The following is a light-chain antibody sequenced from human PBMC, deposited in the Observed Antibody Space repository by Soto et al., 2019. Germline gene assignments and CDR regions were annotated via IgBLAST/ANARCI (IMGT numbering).Light chain of an antibody. Sequence: QSALTQPASVSASPGQSITISCTGTSSDVGGYNYVSWYQQHPGKAPKLMIYDVSNRPSGVSNRFSGSKSGNTASLTISGLQAEDEADYYCSSYTSSSPVVFGGGTK. CDR3: SSYTSSSPVV. J-gene: IGLJ2*01. CDR2: DVS. CDR1: SSDVGGYNY. V-gene: IGLV2-14*01.